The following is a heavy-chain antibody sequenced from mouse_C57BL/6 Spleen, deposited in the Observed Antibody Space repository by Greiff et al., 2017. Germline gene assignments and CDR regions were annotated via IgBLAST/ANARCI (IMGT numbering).Heavy chain of an antibody. V-gene: IGHV1-61*01. CDR1: GYTFTSYW. CDR2: IYPSDSET. D-gene: IGHD5-1*01. J-gene: IGHJ2*01. Sequence: QVQLQQPGAELVRPGSSVKLSCKASGYTFTSYWMDWVKQRPGQGLEWIGNIYPSDSETHYNQKFKDKATLTVDKSSSTAYMQLSSLTSEDSAVYYCARSGVPPYYFDDWGQGTTLTVSS. CDR3: ARSGVPPYYFDD.